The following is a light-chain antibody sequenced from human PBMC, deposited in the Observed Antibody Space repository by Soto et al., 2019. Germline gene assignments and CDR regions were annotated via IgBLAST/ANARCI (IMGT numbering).Light chain of an antibody. CDR3: KHYYKQPVT. CDR1: QVISTF. Sequence: DIQMTQSPSSLSASVGDRVTITCQASQVISTFLNWYHQTRGKAPQLPIYDGSNLQPGVASRFSGSGSGTDFTITINSLEPEDIGTSACKHYYKQPVTFGGGIKGDSK. V-gene: IGKV1-33*01. J-gene: IGKJ4*01. CDR2: DGS.